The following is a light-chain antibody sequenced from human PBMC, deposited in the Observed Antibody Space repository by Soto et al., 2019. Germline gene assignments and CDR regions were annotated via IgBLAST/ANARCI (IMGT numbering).Light chain of an antibody. Sequence: EIVMTQSPATLSLSPGERATLSCRASQSVSSNLAWYQQKPGQAPRLLIYGASTRATGIPARFSGSGSGTEFTLTISSLQSEDFAFYYCQQYNNWPPAWTFGQGTKLEIK. V-gene: IGKV3D-15*01. CDR3: QQYNNWPPAWT. CDR1: QSVSSN. J-gene: IGKJ2*01. CDR2: GAS.